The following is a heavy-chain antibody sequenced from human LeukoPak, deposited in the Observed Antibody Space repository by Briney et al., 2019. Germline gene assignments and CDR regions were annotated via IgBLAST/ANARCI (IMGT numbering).Heavy chain of an antibody. V-gene: IGHV4-4*07. CDR1: GGSISSYY. J-gene: IGHJ4*02. CDR2: IQISGST. D-gene: IGHD6-19*01. CDR3: ASGGVAGRWPLDY. Sequence: SETLSLTCTVSGGSISSYYCSWIRQPAGKGLEWIGRIQISGSTNYNPSLKSRVTMSVDTSKNQFSLKLSSVTAADTAVYYCASGGVAGRWPLDYWGQGTLVTVSS.